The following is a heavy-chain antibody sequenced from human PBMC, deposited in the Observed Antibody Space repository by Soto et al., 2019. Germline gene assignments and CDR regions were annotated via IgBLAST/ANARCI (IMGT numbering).Heavy chain of an antibody. Sequence: KPGGSLRLSCAASGFTFSSYSMNWVRQAPGKGLEWVSSISSSSSYIYYADSVKGRFTISRDNAKNSLYLQMNSLRAEDTAVYYCAREPSDSSGYYSHFDYWGQGTLVTVSS. CDR1: GFTFSSYS. CDR3: AREPSDSSGYYSHFDY. CDR2: ISSSSSYI. J-gene: IGHJ4*02. V-gene: IGHV3-21*01. D-gene: IGHD3-22*01.